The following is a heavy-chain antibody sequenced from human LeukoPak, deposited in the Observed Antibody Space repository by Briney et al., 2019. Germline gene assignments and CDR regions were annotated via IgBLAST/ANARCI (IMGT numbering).Heavy chain of an antibody. CDR1: GFTFSSYA. J-gene: IGHJ6*03. CDR3: AKGPVSYYYYYMDV. V-gene: IGHV3-23*01. Sequence: PGRSLRLSCAASGFTFSSYAMSWVRQAPGKGLEWVSAISGSGGSTYYADSVKGRFTISRDNPKNTLYLQMNSLRAEDTAVYYCAKGPVSYYYYYMDVWGKGTTVTVSS. CDR2: ISGSGGST.